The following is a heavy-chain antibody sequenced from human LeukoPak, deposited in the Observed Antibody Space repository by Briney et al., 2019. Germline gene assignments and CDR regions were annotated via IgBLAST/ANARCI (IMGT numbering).Heavy chain of an antibody. J-gene: IGHJ5*02. CDR2: MNPNSGNT. D-gene: IGHD6-6*01. CDR3: ARSPRIAARGDWFDP. V-gene: IGHV1-8*01. Sequence: ASVKVSCKASGYTFTSYDINWVRQATGQGLEWMGWMNPNSGNTGYSQKFQGRVTITRDTSASTAYMELSSLRSEDTAVYYCARSPRIAARGDWFDPWGQGTLVTVSS. CDR1: GYTFTSYD.